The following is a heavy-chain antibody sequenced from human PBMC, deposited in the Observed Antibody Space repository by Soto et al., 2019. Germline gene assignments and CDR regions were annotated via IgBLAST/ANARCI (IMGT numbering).Heavy chain of an antibody. J-gene: IGHJ4*02. V-gene: IGHV3-74*01. CDR2: INSDGSST. D-gene: IGHD6-13*01. CDR3: AREAALYYFDY. CDR1: GFTFSSYW. Sequence: GGSLRLSCAASGFTFSSYWMHWVRQAPGKGLVWVSRINSDGSSTSYADSVKGRFTISRDNAKNALYLQMNSLRAEDTAVYYCAREAALYYFDYWGQGTLVTVSS.